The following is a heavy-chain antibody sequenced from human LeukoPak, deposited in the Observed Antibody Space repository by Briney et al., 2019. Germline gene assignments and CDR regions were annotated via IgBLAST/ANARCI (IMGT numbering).Heavy chain of an antibody. CDR2: ISGSGGST. Sequence: PGGSLRLSCAASGFTFSSYAMNWVRQAPGKGLEWVSAISGSGGSTSYADAVKGRFTISRDNSKNTPYLQMNSLRVEDTAVYYCAKDWGSGSYFYWFDPWGQGTLVTVSS. CDR3: AKDWGSGSYFYWFDP. D-gene: IGHD1-26*01. J-gene: IGHJ5*02. V-gene: IGHV3-23*01. CDR1: GFTFSSYA.